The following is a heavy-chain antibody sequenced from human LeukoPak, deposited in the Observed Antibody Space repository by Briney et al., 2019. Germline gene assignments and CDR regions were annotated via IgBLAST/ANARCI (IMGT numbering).Heavy chain of an antibody. J-gene: IGHJ6*02. Sequence: GGSLRLSCAASGFTVNSNYMSWVRQAPGKGLEWVSVIYSGGTTYYADSVKGRFTISRDNAKNSLYLQMNSLRAEDTAVYYCARQYYYYGMDVWGQGTTATVSS. V-gene: IGHV3-66*04. CDR2: IYSGGTT. CDR1: GFTVNSNY. CDR3: ARQYYYYGMDV.